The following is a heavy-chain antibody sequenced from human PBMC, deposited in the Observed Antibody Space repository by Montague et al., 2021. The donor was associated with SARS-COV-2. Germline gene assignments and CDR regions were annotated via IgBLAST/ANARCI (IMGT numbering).Heavy chain of an antibody. CDR3: ASGLLWFGELFT. CDR2: IWYDGSNK. D-gene: IGHD3-10*01. CDR1: GFTFSSYS. Sequence: SLRLSCAASGFTFSSYSMHWVRQAPGKGLEWVAVIWYDGSNKYYADSVKGRFTISRDNSKNTLYLQMNSLRAEDTAVYYCASGLLWFGELFTWGQGTLVTVSS. J-gene: IGHJ5*02. V-gene: IGHV3-33*01.